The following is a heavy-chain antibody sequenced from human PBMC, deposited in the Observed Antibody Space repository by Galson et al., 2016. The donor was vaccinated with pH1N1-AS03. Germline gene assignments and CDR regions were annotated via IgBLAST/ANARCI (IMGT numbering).Heavy chain of an antibody. CDR2: IIPALGTP. Sequence: SVKVSCKASGGTFSSYAINWVRQAPGQGLEWMGRIIPALGTPNYTQRFQGRVTITADESTSTAYTELSSLRSEDTAVYFCASEVATSFDYWGQGTLVTVSS. CDR1: GGTFSSYA. J-gene: IGHJ4*02. CDR3: ASEVATSFDY. V-gene: IGHV1-69*11. D-gene: IGHD5-24*01.